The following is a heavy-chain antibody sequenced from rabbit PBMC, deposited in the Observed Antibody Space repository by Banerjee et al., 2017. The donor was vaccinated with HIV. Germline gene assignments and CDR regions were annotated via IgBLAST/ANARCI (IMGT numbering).Heavy chain of an antibody. V-gene: IGHV1S45*01. J-gene: IGHJ4*01. D-gene: IGHD1-1*01. Sequence: QEQLEESGGDLVKPEGSLTLTCTASGFSFSSSYWICWVRQAPGKGLEWIACIYGGSSGTTYYASWAKGRFTISKTSSTTVTLQMTSLTVADTATYFCARPRTSGHSDYGYLKLWGQGTLVTVS. CDR3: ARPRTSGHSDYGYLKL. CDR2: IYGGSSGTT. CDR1: GFSFSSSYW.